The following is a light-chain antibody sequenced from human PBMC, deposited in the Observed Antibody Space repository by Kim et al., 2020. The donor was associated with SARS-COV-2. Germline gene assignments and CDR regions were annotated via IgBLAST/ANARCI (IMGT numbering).Light chain of an antibody. CDR1: QTISVW. Sequence: DIQMTQSPSTLSASVGDRVTITCRASQTISVWLAWYQQKPGKAPKLVIYKASSLEGGVPSRFSGSGSGTEFTLTISSLQPDDFATYYCQQYNFYPETFGQGTKVDIK. J-gene: IGKJ1*01. CDR3: QQYNFYPET. V-gene: IGKV1-5*03. CDR2: KAS.